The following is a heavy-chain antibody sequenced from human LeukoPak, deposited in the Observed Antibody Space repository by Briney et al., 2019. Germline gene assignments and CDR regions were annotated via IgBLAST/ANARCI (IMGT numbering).Heavy chain of an antibody. J-gene: IGHJ4*02. D-gene: IGHD3-10*01. Sequence: SNTYGGTTEYAASVKGRFTISRDDSKSIAYLQMNSPKTEDTAVYYCTRYRGFFDYWGQGTLVTVSS. CDR3: TRYRGFFDY. CDR2: SNTYGGTT. V-gene: IGHV3-49*02.